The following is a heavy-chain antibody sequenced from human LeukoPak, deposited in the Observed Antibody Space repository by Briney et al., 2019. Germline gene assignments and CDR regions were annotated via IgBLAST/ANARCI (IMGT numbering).Heavy chain of an antibody. V-gene: IGHV3-30*03. Sequence: GGSLRLSCAASGFTFSSYGMHWVRQAPGKGLEWVAVISYDGSNKYYADSVKGRFTISRDNSKNTLYLQMNSLRAEDTAVYYCARDRYGDFYFDYWGQGTLVTVSS. J-gene: IGHJ4*02. CDR3: ARDRYGDFYFDY. CDR2: ISYDGSNK. D-gene: IGHD4-17*01. CDR1: GFTFSSYG.